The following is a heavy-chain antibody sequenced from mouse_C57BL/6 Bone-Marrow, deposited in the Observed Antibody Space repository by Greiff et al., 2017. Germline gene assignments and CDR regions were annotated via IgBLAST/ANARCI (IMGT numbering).Heavy chain of an antibody. Sequence: EVQLQQSGAELVRPGASVKLSCTASGFNIKDDYMDWVKQRPEQGLEWIGRIDPDNGAPEYAPKFQGKATITADTSSNTAYQQLRSIISEDTAVDYCTSSYYGNRWFDYWGQGTTLTVSS. J-gene: IGHJ2*01. CDR1: GFNIKDDY. CDR3: TSSYYGNRWFDY. CDR2: IDPDNGAP. D-gene: IGHD1-1*01. V-gene: IGHV14-4*01.